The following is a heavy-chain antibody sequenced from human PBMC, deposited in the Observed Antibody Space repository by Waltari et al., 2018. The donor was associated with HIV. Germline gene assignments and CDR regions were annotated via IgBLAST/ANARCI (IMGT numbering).Heavy chain of an antibody. CDR2: TYYTSKWFY. V-gene: IGHV6-1*01. Sequence: VQLQQSGPGLVKASQTLSLTCAISGDSVSRTGGPWNWIRQSPSRGLEWLGRTYYTSKWFYDYAVSVKSRITINPDTSKNHFSLQLNSVTLEDTAVYFCARGWLRDYFDYWGQGTLVTVSS. CDR1: GDSVSRTGGP. J-gene: IGHJ4*02. D-gene: IGHD5-12*01. CDR3: ARGWLRDYFDY.